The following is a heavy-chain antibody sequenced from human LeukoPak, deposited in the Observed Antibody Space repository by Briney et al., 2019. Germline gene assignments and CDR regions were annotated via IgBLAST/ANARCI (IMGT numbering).Heavy chain of an antibody. V-gene: IGHV3-48*03. CDR2: ISKSGYTI. D-gene: IGHD4-23*01. Sequence: GGSLRLSCVASGFTFSSYEMNWVRQAPGKGLEWVSYISKSGYTIHYADSVQGRFTHADSVQGRFTISRDNAKNSLYLQMNSLRAEDTAVYYCAKGAVVIKFLFDSWGQGTLVTVSS. CDR3: AKGAVVIKFLFDS. CDR1: GFTFSSYE. J-gene: IGHJ4*02.